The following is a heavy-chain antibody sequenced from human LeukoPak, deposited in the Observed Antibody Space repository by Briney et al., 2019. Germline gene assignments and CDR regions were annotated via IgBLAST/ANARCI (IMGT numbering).Heavy chain of an antibody. CDR3: ARDYYGSGSYYAPTDY. D-gene: IGHD3-10*01. V-gene: IGHV1-2*06. J-gene: IGHJ4*02. Sequence: GASVKVSCKASGYTFTSYGISWVRQAPGQGLEWMGRINPNSGGTNYAQKFQGRVTMTRDTSISTAYMELSRLRSDDTAVYYCARDYYGSGSYYAPTDYWGQGTLVTVSS. CDR1: GYTFTSYG. CDR2: INPNSGGT.